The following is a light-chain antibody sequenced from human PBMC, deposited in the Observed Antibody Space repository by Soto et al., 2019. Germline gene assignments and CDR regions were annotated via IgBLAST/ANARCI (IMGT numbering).Light chain of an antibody. V-gene: IGKV1-5*03. J-gene: IGKJ1*01. CDR2: KAS. Sequence: DIQMTQSPSTLSASVGDRVTITCRASQSISSWLAWYQQKPGQAPRLLIYKASTLKSGVPSRFSGSGSGTEFTLTISSLQPDDFATYYCQHYNSYSEAFGQGTKVDIK. CDR1: QSISSW. CDR3: QHYNSYSEA.